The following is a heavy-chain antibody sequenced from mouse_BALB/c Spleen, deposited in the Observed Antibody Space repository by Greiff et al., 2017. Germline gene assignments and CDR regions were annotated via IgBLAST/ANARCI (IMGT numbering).Heavy chain of an antibody. Sequence: VQLVESGGGLVQPGGSRKLSCAASGFTFSSFGMHWVRQAPEKGLEWVAYISSGSSTIYYADTVKGRFTISRDNPKNTLFLQMTSLRSEDTAMYYCARDGNYNYAMDYWGQGTSVTVSS. CDR2: ISSGSSTI. J-gene: IGHJ4*01. V-gene: IGHV5-17*02. D-gene: IGHD2-1*01. CDR1: GFTFSSFG. CDR3: ARDGNYNYAMDY.